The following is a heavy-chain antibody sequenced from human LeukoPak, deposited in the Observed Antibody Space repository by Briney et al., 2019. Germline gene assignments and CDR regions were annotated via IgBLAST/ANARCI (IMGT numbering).Heavy chain of an antibody. Sequence: KPSETPSLTCTVLGGSISSYYWSLIRQPPGEGLGGIGYIYYNGNTNYNPSLKSRVTISIDTSKNEFSLNLSSVTAADTAVYYCAKSGVWYGEYYFDYWGQGTLVTVSS. J-gene: IGHJ4*02. CDR3: AKSGVWYGEYYFDY. V-gene: IGHV4-59*01. CDR1: GGSISSYY. D-gene: IGHD3-10*01. CDR2: IYYNGNT.